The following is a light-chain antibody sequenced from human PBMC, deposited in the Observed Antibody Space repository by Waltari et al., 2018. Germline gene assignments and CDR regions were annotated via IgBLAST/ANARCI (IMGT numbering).Light chain of an antibody. CDR2: DVT. CDR1: SSDVGAYDF. J-gene: IGLJ2*01. Sequence: QSALTQPRSVSGSPGPSVPISCTGPSSDVGAYDFVSWYQPLPGKAPKVIIFDVTKRPSGVPDRVSGSKSVNTASLTISGLQAEDEADYYCCSYAGPDTLMVFGGGTHLTVL. V-gene: IGLV2-11*01. CDR3: CSYAGPDTLMV.